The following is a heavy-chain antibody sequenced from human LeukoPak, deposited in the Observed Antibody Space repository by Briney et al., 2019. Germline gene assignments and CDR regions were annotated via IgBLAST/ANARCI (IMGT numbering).Heavy chain of an antibody. D-gene: IGHD3-3*01. V-gene: IGHV3-23*01. Sequence: GSLRLSCAASGFTFSSYAMSWVRQAPGKGLEWVSAISGSGGSTYYADSVKGRFTISRDNSKNTLYLQMNSLRAEDTAVYYCAKGLEWLSEIDYWGQGTLVTVSS. J-gene: IGHJ4*02. CDR1: GFTFSSYA. CDR3: AKGLEWLSEIDY. CDR2: ISGSGGST.